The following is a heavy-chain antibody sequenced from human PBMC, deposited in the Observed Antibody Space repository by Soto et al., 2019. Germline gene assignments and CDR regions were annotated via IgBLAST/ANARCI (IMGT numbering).Heavy chain of an antibody. Sequence: LSLTCTVSGGSVSSGSYYWSWIRQPPGKGLEWIGYIYYSGSTNYNPSLKSRVTISVDTSKNQFSLKLSSVTAADTAVYYCARDLTMVRGGGMDVWGQGTTVTVSS. J-gene: IGHJ6*02. CDR3: ARDLTMVRGGGMDV. CDR2: IYYSGST. CDR1: GGSVSSGSYY. D-gene: IGHD3-10*01. V-gene: IGHV4-61*01.